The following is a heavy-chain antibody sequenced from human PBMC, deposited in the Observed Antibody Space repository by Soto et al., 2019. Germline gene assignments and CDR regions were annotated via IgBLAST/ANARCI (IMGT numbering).Heavy chain of an antibody. V-gene: IGHV4-59*01. CDR2: IYYSGST. Sequence: SETLSLTCTVSGGSISSYYWSWIRHPPGKGLEWIGYIYYSGSTNYNPSLKSRVTISVDTSKNQFSLKLSSVTAADTAVDYCARVRSSYYFDYWGQGTLVTVS. CDR1: GGSISSYY. CDR3: ARVRSSYYFDY. J-gene: IGHJ4*02. D-gene: IGHD2-15*01.